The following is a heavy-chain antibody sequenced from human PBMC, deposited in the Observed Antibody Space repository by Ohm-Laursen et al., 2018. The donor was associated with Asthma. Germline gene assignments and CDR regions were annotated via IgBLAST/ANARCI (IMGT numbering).Heavy chain of an antibody. CDR1: GFTFGSYG. CDR3: AKALVGAPLYYHYYGMDV. D-gene: IGHD1-26*01. J-gene: IGHJ6*02. Sequence: SLRLSCAASGFTFGSYGMHWVRQAPGKGLEWVAIIWYDGSNKYYADSVKGRFTISRDNSKNTLYLQMNSLRDEDTALYYCAKALVGAPLYYHYYGMDVWGQGTTVTVSS. CDR2: IWYDGSNK. V-gene: IGHV3-30*02.